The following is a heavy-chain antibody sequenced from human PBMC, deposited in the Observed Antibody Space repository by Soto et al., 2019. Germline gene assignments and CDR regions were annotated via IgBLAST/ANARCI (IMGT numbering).Heavy chain of an antibody. V-gene: IGHV4-30-2*01. CDR1: GGSISSGGYS. CDR2: IYPSGST. J-gene: IGHJ4*02. Sequence: LXLQESGSGLVKPSQTLSLTCAVSGGSISSGGYSWSWIRQPPGKGLEWIGYIYPSGSTYYNPSPKRRATRSVDSSKNQFSLKRSSVTAADTAVYYCAAGGGLPRYYWGQGTLVTVSS. CDR3: AAGGGLPRYY. D-gene: IGHD5-12*01.